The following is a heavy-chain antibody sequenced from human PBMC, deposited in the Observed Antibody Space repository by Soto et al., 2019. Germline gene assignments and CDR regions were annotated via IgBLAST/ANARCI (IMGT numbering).Heavy chain of an antibody. V-gene: IGHV4-59*01. CDR3: ARDHMLRGYSYGLAPNWFDP. D-gene: IGHD5-18*01. CDR1: GVSISSYY. J-gene: IGHJ5*02. Sequence: SETLSLTCTVSGVSISSYYWSWIRQPPGKGLEWIGYIYYSGSTNYNPSLKSRVTISVDTSKNQFSLKLSSVTAADTAVYYCARDHMLRGYSYGLAPNWFDPWGQGTLVTVSS. CDR2: IYYSGST.